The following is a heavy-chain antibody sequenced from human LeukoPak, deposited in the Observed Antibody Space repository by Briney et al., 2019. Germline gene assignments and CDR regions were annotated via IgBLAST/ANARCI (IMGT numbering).Heavy chain of an antibody. D-gene: IGHD4-17*01. CDR1: GFTFSSYG. J-gene: IGHJ5*02. CDR2: IWYDGSNK. CDR3: ARDRTTVTLGGFDP. Sequence: GGSLRLSCAASGFTFSSYGMHWVRQAPGKGLERVAVIWYDGSNKYYADSVKGRFTISRDNSKNTLYLQMNSLRAEDTAVYYCARDRTTVTLGGFDPWGQGTLVTVSS. V-gene: IGHV3-33*01.